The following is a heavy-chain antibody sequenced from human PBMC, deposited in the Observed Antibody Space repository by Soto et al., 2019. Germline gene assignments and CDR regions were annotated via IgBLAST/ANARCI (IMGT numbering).Heavy chain of an antibody. CDR1: GFTFVNYT. V-gene: IGHV3-64D*06. J-gene: IGHJ4*02. CDR2: INYNGGTT. CDR3: VTWGVLEARNLYH. Sequence: ERPLRLSGEASGFTFVNYTVTWFRQAPGKGLEYVSAINYNGGTTYYVDSVKGRFPISRDNSKNTLKLRMRSLKVEDTDMSHCVTWGVLEARNLYHWGQRA. D-gene: IGHD3-16*01.